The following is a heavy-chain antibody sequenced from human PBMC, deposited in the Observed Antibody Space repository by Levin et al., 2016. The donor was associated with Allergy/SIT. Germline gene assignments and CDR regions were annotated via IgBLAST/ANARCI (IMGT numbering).Heavy chain of an antibody. Sequence: SGPTLVKPTETLTLTCTVSGFSLSNARMGVSWIRQPLGKALEWLAHIFSNDEKSYSTSLKSRLTISKDTSKSQVVLTMTNMDPVDTATYYCARINVVVPAAIYYFDYWGQGTLVTVSS. CDR3: ARINVVVPAAIYYFDY. D-gene: IGHD2-2*02. CDR1: GFSLSNARMG. CDR2: IFSNDEK. V-gene: IGHV2-26*01. J-gene: IGHJ4*02.